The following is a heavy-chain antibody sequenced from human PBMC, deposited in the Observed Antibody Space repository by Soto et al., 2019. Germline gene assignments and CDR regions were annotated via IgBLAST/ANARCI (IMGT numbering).Heavy chain of an antibody. D-gene: IGHD2-2*01. V-gene: IGHV4-61*01. CDR2: IYYSGST. Sequence: PSETLSLTCTVSGGSVSSGSYYWSWIRQPPGKGLEWIGYIYYSGSTNYNPSLKSRVTISVDTSKNQFSLKLSSVTAADTAVYYCAREDCSSTSCREAWFDPWGQGTLVTVSS. J-gene: IGHJ5*02. CDR1: GGSVSSGSYY. CDR3: AREDCSSTSCREAWFDP.